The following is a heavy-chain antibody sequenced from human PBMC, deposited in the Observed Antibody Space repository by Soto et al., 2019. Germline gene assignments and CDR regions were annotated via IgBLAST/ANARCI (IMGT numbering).Heavy chain of an antibody. CDR1: GGSFSGYY. Sequence: KASETLSLTCAVHGGSFSGYYWSWIRQPPGKGLEWIGEINHSGSTNYNPSLKSRVTISVDTSKNQFSLKLSSVTAADTAVYYCARVHANYDFWSGYQLWGYFDYWGQGTLVTVSS. D-gene: IGHD3-3*01. CDR3: ARVHANYDFWSGYQLWGYFDY. V-gene: IGHV4-34*01. J-gene: IGHJ4*02. CDR2: INHSGST.